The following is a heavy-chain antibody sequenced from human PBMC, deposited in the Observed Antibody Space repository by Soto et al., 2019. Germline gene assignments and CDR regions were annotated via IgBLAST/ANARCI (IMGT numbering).Heavy chain of an antibody. V-gene: IGHV3-43*01. CDR1: GFTFDRYT. CDR2: INRDGRRT. Sequence: EVQLVESGGVVVQPGGSLRLSCAASGFTFDRYTMHWVRQGPAKGLEWVSLINRDGRRTYYAEAVKGRFSISRDNERDSLHLQMNSLITEDTAVYYCIKERLGGQFVLGSWGQGTLVTVSS. J-gene: IGHJ5*02. D-gene: IGHD3-16*01. CDR3: IKERLGGQFVLGS.